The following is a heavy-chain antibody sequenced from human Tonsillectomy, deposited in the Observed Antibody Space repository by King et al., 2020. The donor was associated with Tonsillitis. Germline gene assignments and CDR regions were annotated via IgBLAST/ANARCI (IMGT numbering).Heavy chain of an antibody. V-gene: IGHV1-24*01. D-gene: IGHD6-19*01. CDR3: ATFKWLVGYFDY. Sequence: HVQLVQSGAEVKKPGASVKVSCKVSGYTLTELSMHWVRQAPGKGLEWMGGCDPEDGETIYAQKFQGRVTMTEDTSTDTAYMELSSLRSEDTAVYYCATFKWLVGYFDYWGQGTLVTVSS. J-gene: IGHJ4*02. CDR1: GYTLTELS. CDR2: CDPEDGET.